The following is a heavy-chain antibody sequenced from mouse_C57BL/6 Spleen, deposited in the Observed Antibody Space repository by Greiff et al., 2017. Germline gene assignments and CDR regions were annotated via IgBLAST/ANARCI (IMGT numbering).Heavy chain of an antibody. D-gene: IGHD2-4*01. CDR1: GYTFTSYW. CDR3: ARGGYDYAWFAY. Sequence: QVQLQQPGAELVKPGASVKMSCKASGYTFTSYWTTWVKQRPGQGLEWIGDIYPGSGSTNYNEKFKSKATLTVDTSSSTAYMQLSSLTSEDSAVYACARGGYDYAWFAYWGKGTRVTVSA. V-gene: IGHV1-55*01. J-gene: IGHJ3*01. CDR2: IYPGSGST.